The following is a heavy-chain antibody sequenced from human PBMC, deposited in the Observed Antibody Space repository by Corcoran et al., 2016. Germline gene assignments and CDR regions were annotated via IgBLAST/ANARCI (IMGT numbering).Heavy chain of an antibody. D-gene: IGHD2-15*01. J-gene: IGHJ5*02. CDR1: GGSFSGYY. Sequence: QVQLQQWGAGLLKPSETLSLTCAVYGGSFSGYYWSWIRQPPGKGLEWIGEINHSGSTNYNPSLKSRVTISVDTSKNQFSLKLSSVTAADTAVYYCARGRVVVVAATLEPRSEWFDPWGQGTLVTVSS. V-gene: IGHV4-34*01. CDR3: ARGRVVVVAATLEPRSEWFDP. CDR2: INHSGST.